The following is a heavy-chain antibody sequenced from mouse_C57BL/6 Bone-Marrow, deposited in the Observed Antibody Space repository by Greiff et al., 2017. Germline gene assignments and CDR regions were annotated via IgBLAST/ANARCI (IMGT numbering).Heavy chain of an antibody. Sequence: QVQLQQPGAELVRPGTSVKLSCKASGYTFTSYWMHWVKQRPGQGLEWIGVIDPSASYTNYNQKFKGKATLTVDTSSSTAYMQLSSLTSEDSAVYYCARGGYYGSSYVDYWGQGTTLTVSS. D-gene: IGHD1-1*01. J-gene: IGHJ2*01. CDR3: ARGGYYGSSYVDY. V-gene: IGHV1-59*01. CDR2: IDPSASYT. CDR1: GYTFTSYW.